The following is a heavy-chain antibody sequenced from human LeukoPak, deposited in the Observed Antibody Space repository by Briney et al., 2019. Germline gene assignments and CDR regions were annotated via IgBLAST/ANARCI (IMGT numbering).Heavy chain of an antibody. CDR2: IYYSGST. CDR1: GGSISSYY. V-gene: IGHV4-59*01. Sequence: SETLSLTCTVSGGSISSYYWSWIRQPPGKGLEWIGCIYYSGSTNYNPSLKSRVTISVDTSKNQFSLKLSSVTAADTAVYYCARDPPSGSNAFDIWGQGTMVTVSP. D-gene: IGHD3-3*01. J-gene: IGHJ3*02. CDR3: ARDPPSGSNAFDI.